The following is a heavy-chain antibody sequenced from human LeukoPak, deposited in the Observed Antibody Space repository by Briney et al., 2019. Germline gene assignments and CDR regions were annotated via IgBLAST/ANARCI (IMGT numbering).Heavy chain of an antibody. D-gene: IGHD5-24*01. CDR3: ARRGKMATLF. Sequence: GSLRLSCAASGFTFSSYAMHWVRQAPGKGLEWIGEINHSGSTNYNPSLKSRVTISVDTSENQFSLKLSSVTAADTAVYYCARRGKMATLFWGQGTLVTVSS. CDR1: GFTFSSYA. J-gene: IGHJ4*02. V-gene: IGHV4-34*01. CDR2: INHSGST.